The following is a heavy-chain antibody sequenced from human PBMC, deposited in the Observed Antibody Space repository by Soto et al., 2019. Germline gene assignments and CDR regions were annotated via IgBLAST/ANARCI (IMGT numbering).Heavy chain of an antibody. V-gene: IGHV3-23*01. CDR1: GFTFSSYA. J-gene: IGHJ4*02. CDR2: ISGSGGST. CDR3: AKSITMIVVVALYFDY. D-gene: IGHD3-22*01. Sequence: GGSLRLSCAASGFTFSSYAMSWVRQAPGKGLERVSAISGSGGSTYYADSVKGRFTISRDNSKSTLYLQMNSLRAEDTAVYYCAKSITMIVVVALYFDYWGQGTQVTVSS.